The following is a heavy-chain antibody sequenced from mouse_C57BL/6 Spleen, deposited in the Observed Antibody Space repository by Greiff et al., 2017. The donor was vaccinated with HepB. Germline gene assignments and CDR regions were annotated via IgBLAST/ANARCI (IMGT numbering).Heavy chain of an antibody. V-gene: IGHV3-6*01. CDR1: GYSITSGYY. CDR2: ISYDGSN. CDR3: ARGSYGSSHYYAMDY. D-gene: IGHD1-1*01. J-gene: IGHJ4*01. Sequence: EVHLVESGPGLVKPSQSLSLTCSVTGYSITSGYYWNWIRQFPGNKLEWMGYISYDGSNNYNPSLKNRISITRDTSKNQFFLKLNSVTTEDTATYYCARGSYGSSHYYAMDYWGQGTSVTVSS.